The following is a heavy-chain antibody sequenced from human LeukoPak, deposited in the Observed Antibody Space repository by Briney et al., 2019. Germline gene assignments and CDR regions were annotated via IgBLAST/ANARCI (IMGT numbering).Heavy chain of an antibody. D-gene: IGHD2-15*01. J-gene: IGHJ4*02. CDR2: IKQDGTEK. V-gene: IGHV3-7*01. CDR3: ASVACSAVTCFGFLFFDY. Sequence: GGSLRLSCAVSGFTFSNYWMSWVRQPPGKGLEWVAHIKQDGTEKYNVDSVKGRFTISRDTDKNSLFMQMNSLTAEDTAVYCCASVACSAVTCFGFLFFDYWGQGTLVTVSS. CDR1: GFTFSNYW.